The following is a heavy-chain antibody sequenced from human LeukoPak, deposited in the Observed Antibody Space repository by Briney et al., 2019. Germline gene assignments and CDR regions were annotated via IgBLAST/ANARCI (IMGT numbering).Heavy chain of an antibody. D-gene: IGHD3-9*01. CDR3: ARDAPILTGYSPGDYYYGMDV. CDR2: IYTSGST. J-gene: IGHJ6*02. Sequence: PSETLSLTCTVSGGSISSYYWSWIRQPAGKGLEWIGRIYTSGSTNYNPSLKSRVTMSVDTSKNQFSLKLSSVTAADTAVYYCARDAPILTGYSPGDYYYGMDVWGQGTTVTVSS. V-gene: IGHV4-4*07. CDR1: GGSISSYY.